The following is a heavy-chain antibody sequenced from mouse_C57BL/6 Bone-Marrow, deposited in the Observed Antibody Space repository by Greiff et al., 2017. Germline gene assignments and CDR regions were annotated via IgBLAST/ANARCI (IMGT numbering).Heavy chain of an antibody. J-gene: IGHJ3*01. V-gene: IGHV7-3*01. Sequence: EVKLQESGGGLVQPGGSLSLSCAASGFTFTDYYMSWVRQPPGKALEWLGFIRNKANGYTTEYSASVKGRFTISRDNSQSILYLQMNALRAEDSATYYCARWDDYDPAWFAYWGQGTLVTVSA. CDR2: IRNKANGYTT. D-gene: IGHD2-4*01. CDR3: ARWDDYDPAWFAY. CDR1: GFTFTDYY.